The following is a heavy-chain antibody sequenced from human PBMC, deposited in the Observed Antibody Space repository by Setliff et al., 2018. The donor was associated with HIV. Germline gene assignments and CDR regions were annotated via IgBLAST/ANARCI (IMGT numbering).Heavy chain of an antibody. V-gene: IGHV1-18*01. CDR2: ISAYSGNT. J-gene: IGHJ4*01. D-gene: IGHD7-27*01. CDR1: GYIFIGYG. CDR3: ARTHPGDLLPED. Sequence: ASVKVSCKASGYIFIGYGISWVRQAPGQGLEWMGWISAYSGNTNYAQKVQGRVTMTTHTPTNTAYMELRNLRSDDTAVYYCARTHPGDLLPEDWGQGTLVTVSS.